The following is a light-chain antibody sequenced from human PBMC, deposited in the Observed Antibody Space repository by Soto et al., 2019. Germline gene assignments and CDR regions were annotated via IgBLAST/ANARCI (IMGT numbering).Light chain of an antibody. CDR3: LHHGSSPQT. J-gene: IGKJ1*01. V-gene: IGKV3-20*01. Sequence: EIVLTQSPGTLFLSPGERATLFCRASQSVSSSYLAWYQQKPGQAPRVLIFGASSRATGIPERFSGSGSGTDFTLTISRLEPEDFAVYYCLHHGSSPQTFGQGTKVDI. CDR1: QSVSSSY. CDR2: GAS.